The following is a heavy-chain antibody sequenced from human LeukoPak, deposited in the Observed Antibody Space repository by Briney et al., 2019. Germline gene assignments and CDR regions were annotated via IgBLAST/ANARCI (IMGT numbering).Heavy chain of an antibody. CDR1: GFTVSSNY. Sequence: GSLRLSCAASGFTVSSNYMSWIRQPAGKGLEWIGRIYTSGSTNYNPSLKSRVTMSVDTSKNQFSLKLSSVTAADTAVYYCARVKLSHGYSYGYNPYYFDYWGQGTLVTVSS. J-gene: IGHJ4*02. D-gene: IGHD5-18*01. CDR2: IYTSGST. V-gene: IGHV4-4*07. CDR3: ARVKLSHGYSYGYNPYYFDY.